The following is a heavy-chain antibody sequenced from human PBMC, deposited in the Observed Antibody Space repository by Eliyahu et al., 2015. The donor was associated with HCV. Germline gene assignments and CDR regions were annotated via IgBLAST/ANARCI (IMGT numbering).Heavy chain of an antibody. D-gene: IGHD3-22*01. CDR3: ARGPAINHDSSGNLRYYFDY. CDR1: GFTFSSYS. Sequence: EVQLVESGGGLVQPGGSLRLSCAASGFTFSSYSMNWVRQAPGKGLEWVSYISSSSSTIYYADSVKGRFTISRDNAKNSLYLQMNSLRAEDTAVYYCARGPAINHDSSGNLRYYFDYWGQGTLVTVSS. J-gene: IGHJ4*02. V-gene: IGHV3-48*01. CDR2: ISSSSSTI.